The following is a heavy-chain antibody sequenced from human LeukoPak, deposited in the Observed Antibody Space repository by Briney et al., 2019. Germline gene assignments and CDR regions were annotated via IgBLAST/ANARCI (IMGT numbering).Heavy chain of an antibody. CDR3: ARENYCTNGVCWAFDP. CDR1: GGSISSSDYY. V-gene: IGHV4-39*07. D-gene: IGHD2-8*01. CDR2: IYYTGST. Sequence: SEILSLTCRDSGGSISSSDYYWSWIRQPPGKGLEWLGNIYYTGSTSYNPSLKSRVTLSVDTFKNQFSLHLSSVTAADTAVYYCARENYCTNGVCWAFDPWGQGTLVTVSS. J-gene: IGHJ5*02.